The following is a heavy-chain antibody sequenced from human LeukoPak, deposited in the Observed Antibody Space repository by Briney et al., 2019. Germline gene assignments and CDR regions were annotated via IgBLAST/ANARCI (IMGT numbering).Heavy chain of an antibody. D-gene: IGHD2-15*01. J-gene: IGHJ4*02. CDR1: GFTVSSNY. Sequence: GGSLRLSCAASGFTVSSNYMSWVRQAPGKGLEWVSVIYSGGSRYYADSVKGRFTISRDNSKNTLYLQMNSLRAEDTAVYYCARDCSGGSCYSRGFDYWGQGTLVAVSS. CDR3: ARDCSGGSCYSRGFDY. V-gene: IGHV3-66*01. CDR2: IYSGGSR.